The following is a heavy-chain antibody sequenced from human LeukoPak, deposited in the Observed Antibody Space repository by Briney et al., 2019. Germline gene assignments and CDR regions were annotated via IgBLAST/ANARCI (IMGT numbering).Heavy chain of an antibody. J-gene: IGHJ4*02. CDR3: AKGARVLGIAPLHPFDY. CDR1: GFTFSSYA. CDR2: ISGSGGST. D-gene: IGHD6-13*01. V-gene: IGHV3-23*01. Sequence: GGPLRLSCAASGFTFSSYAMSWVRQAPGKGLEWVSAISGSGGSTYYADSVKGRFTISRDNSKNTLYLQMNSLRAEDTAVYYCAKGARVLGIAPLHPFDYWGQGTLVTVSS.